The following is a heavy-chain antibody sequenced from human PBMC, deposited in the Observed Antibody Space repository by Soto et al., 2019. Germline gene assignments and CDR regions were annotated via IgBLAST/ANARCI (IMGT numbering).Heavy chain of an antibody. D-gene: IGHD5-18*01. V-gene: IGHV2-5*02. Sequence: QITLKESGPSRMKPTQTLALTCTFSGFSLNTGGVGVGWIRKPPGKALEWLAVIYWDGDKRYNPSLKNRLTNTMDTPKKQGVLKMSDMDPVNTATYFCAHRSYRYGNRDHRYFDYWGQGILVTVSS. J-gene: IGHJ4*02. CDR3: AHRSYRYGNRDHRYFDY. CDR1: GFSLNTGGVG. CDR2: IYWDGDK.